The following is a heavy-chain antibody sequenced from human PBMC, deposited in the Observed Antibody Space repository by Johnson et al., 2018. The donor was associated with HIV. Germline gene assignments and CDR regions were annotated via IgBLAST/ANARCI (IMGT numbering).Heavy chain of an antibody. CDR3: AKDQGGSYPYDAFDI. J-gene: IGHJ3*02. D-gene: IGHD1-26*01. CDR2: IAHDESIT. Sequence: QVQLVESGGGVVQPGGSLRLSCAASGFTFANYGMHWVRQAPGKGLEWVAFIAHDESITHYADSVKGRFTMSRDNSKNTLYLQMKSLRAEDTAVYYCAKDQGGSYPYDAFDIWGQGTMVTVSS. V-gene: IGHV3-30*02. CDR1: GFTFANYG.